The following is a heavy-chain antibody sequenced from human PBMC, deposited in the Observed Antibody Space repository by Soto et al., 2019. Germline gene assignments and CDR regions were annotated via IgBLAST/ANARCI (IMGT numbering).Heavy chain of an antibody. CDR2: ISTNNGNT. J-gene: IGHJ5*02. CDR1: GYTFTSYG. D-gene: IGHD3-22*01. V-gene: IGHV1-18*04. Sequence: GASVKVSCKASGYTFTSYGISWVRQAPGQGLEWMGWISTNNGNTNYAQKLQGRVTMTTDTSTSTAYMELRSLRSDDTAVYYCARAQYYYDSSRYTGCFDPWGQGTLVTRSS. CDR3: ARAQYYYDSSRYTGCFDP.